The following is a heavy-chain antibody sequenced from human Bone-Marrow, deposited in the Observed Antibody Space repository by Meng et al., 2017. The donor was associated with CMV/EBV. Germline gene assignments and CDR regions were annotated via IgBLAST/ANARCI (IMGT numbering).Heavy chain of an antibody. J-gene: IGHJ4*02. CDR2: ISYDGSNK. Sequence: GESLKISCAASGFTFSSYAMHWVRQAPGKVLEWVAVISYDGSNKYYADSVKGRFTISRDNSKNTLYLQMNSLRAEDTAVYYCARDLVGEIAESAYFDYWGQGTLVTVSS. CDR1: GFTFSSYA. D-gene: IGHD3-16*01. V-gene: IGHV3-30-3*01. CDR3: ARDLVGEIAESAYFDY.